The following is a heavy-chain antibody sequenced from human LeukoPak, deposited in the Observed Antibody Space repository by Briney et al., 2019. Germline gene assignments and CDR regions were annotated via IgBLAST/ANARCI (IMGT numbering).Heavy chain of an antibody. V-gene: IGHV1-2*02. CDR1: GYTFTGYY. D-gene: IGHD3-3*01. CDR2: INSNSGGT. CDR3: ARGRFLEWFTLRFDP. J-gene: IGHJ5*02. Sequence: ASVKVSCKASGYTFTGYYLHWVRQAPGQGLEWMGWINSNSGGTNYAQKFQGRATLTRDTSISTAYMELSSLRSDDTAVYYCARGRFLEWFTLRFDPWGRGTLVTVSS.